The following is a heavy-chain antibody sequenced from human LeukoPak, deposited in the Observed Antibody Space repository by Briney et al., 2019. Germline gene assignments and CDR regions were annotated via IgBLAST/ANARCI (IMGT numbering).Heavy chain of an antibody. D-gene: IGHD3-16*01. J-gene: IGHJ4*02. CDR2: IWNDGSQK. Sequence: GGSLRLSCATSGFSFSFYGMQWVRQAPGKGLEWVAVIWNDGSQKYYGDSVKGRFTISKDNSRKTVNLQMDSLRAEDTAIYYCTRWGAGGLTLDYWGQGVLVTVSS. V-gene: IGHV3-33*01. CDR3: TRWGAGGLTLDY. CDR1: GFSFSFYG.